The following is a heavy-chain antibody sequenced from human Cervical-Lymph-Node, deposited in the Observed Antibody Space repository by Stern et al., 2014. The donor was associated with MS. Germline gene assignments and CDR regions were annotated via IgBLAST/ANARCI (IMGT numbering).Heavy chain of an antibody. J-gene: IGHJ2*01. CDR2: VIWNSGRI. V-gene: IGHV3-9*01. CDR3: AKWASLGYSYGNARYLDL. Sequence: VQLVESGGGLVQPGRSLRLSCVASGFTFDDYAMHWVRQAPGKGLEWVSRVIWNSGRIDYADSVKVRFTISRDNTQNSLYLQMNSLRVEDTAVYYCAKWASLGYSYGNARYLDLWGRGTQVSVSS. D-gene: IGHD5-18*01. CDR1: GFTFDDYA.